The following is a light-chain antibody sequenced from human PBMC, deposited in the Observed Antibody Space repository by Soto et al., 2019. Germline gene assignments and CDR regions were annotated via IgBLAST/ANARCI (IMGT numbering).Light chain of an antibody. CDR2: DDN. CDR3: GSWDSSVSAYV. V-gene: IGLV1-51*01. Sequence: QSLLAQPSSVCEAPGQKFPISCSGTSSNIGGNSVSWYQQLPGTAPKLLIYDDNKRPSGIPDRFYGSKSGTSATLGITGFHTGDEADYYCGSWDSSVSAYVFGTGTKVTV. J-gene: IGLJ1*01. CDR1: SSNIGGNS.